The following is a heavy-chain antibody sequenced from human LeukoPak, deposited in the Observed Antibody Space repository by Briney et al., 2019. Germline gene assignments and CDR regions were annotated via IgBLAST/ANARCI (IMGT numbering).Heavy chain of an antibody. V-gene: IGHV3-23*01. CDR2: ISGSGGST. J-gene: IGHJ4*02. D-gene: IGHD2-15*01. CDR1: GFTFSSYA. CDR3: ARCSGGSCYSAGLDY. Sequence: GGSLRLSCAASGFTFSSYAMSWVRQAPGKGLEWLAAISGSGGSTYCAGSVKGRFTISRDNSKNTLYLQMNSLRAEDTAVYYCARCSGGSCYSAGLDYWGQGTLVTVSS.